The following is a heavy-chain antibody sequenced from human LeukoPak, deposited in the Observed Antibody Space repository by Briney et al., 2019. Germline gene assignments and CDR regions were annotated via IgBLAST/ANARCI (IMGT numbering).Heavy chain of an antibody. CDR1: GDSLSSHY. Sequence: SETLSLICTVSGDSLSSHYWSWIRQPPGKGLEWIGYIYGSGSTHSDPSLRSRITISEDTSKNQFSLKLTSVTAADTAVYYCARNVGWYSHDTWGQGTLVTVSS. V-gene: IGHV4-59*08. CDR3: ARNVGWYSHDT. D-gene: IGHD6-19*01. J-gene: IGHJ5*02. CDR2: IYGSGST.